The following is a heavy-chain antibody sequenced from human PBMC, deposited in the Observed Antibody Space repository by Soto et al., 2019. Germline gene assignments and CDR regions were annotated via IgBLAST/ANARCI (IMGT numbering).Heavy chain of an antibody. J-gene: IGHJ5*02. CDR1: GYSISSSNW. Sequence: SETLSLTCAVSGYSISSSNWWGWIRQPPGKGLEWTGYISPSGSTYQNPSLQSRVTMSVDTAKNQFSLTVNSVTAMDTAVYYCAKIVGTARGPWFDPWGQGILVTV. V-gene: IGHV4-28*01. D-gene: IGHD2-21*02. CDR2: ISPSGST. CDR3: AKIVGTARGPWFDP.